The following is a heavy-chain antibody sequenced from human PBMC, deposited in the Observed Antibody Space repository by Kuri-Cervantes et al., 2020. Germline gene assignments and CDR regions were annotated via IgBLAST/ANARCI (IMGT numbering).Heavy chain of an antibody. V-gene: IGHV3-21*01. CDR2: ISSSSSYI. CDR1: GFTFSSYS. J-gene: IGHJ4*02. CDR3: ARLPDLGGSLGY. Sequence: GESLKISCAASGFTFSSYSMNWVRQAPGKGLEWVSSISSSSSYIYYADSVEGRFTISRDNAKNSLYLQMNSLRAEDTAVYYCARLPDLGGSLGYWGQGTLVTVSS. D-gene: IGHD3-16*01.